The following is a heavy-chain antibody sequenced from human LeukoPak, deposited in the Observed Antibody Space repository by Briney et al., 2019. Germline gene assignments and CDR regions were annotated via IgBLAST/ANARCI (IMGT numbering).Heavy chain of an antibody. CDR2: IYYSGST. D-gene: IGHD5-24*01. CDR3: ARAVEMATIIDY. CDR1: GGSISSYY. Sequence: SETLSLTCTVSGGSISSYYWSWIRQPPGKGLEWIGYIYYSGSTNYNPSLKSRVTISVDTSKNQFSLKLSSVTAADTAVYYCARAVEMATIIDYWGQGTLVTVSS. J-gene: IGHJ4*02. V-gene: IGHV4-59*01.